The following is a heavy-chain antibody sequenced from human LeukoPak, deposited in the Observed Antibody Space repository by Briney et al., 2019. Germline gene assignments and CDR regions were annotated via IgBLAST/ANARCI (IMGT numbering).Heavy chain of an antibody. J-gene: IGHJ4*02. V-gene: IGHV3-30-3*01. CDR3: AIVSVEWELLYYFDY. D-gene: IGHD1-26*01. Sequence: SGGSLRLSCAASGFTFSSYAMPWVRQAPGKGLEWVAVISYDGSNKYYADSVKGRFTISRDNSKNTLYLQMNSLRAEDTAVYYCAIVSVEWELLYYFDYWGQGTLVTVSS. CDR1: GFTFSSYA. CDR2: ISYDGSNK.